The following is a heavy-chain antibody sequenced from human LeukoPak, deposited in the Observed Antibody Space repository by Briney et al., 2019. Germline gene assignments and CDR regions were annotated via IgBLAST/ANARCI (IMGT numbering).Heavy chain of an antibody. V-gene: IGHV3-30*18. D-gene: IGHD6-13*01. CDR1: GFTFSNYG. Sequence: QTGGSLRLSCAASGFTFSNYGMHWVRQAPGKGLEWVAVISYDGSNKYYADSVKGRFTISRDNSKNTLYLQMNSLRAEDTAVYYCAKAGRAAAGDYWGQGTLVTVSS. CDR3: AKAGRAAAGDY. CDR2: ISYDGSNK. J-gene: IGHJ4*02.